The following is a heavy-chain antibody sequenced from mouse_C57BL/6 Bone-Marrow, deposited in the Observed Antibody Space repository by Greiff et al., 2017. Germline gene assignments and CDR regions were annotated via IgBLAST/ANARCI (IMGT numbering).Heavy chain of an antibody. CDR2: IYPGGGYT. V-gene: IGHV1-63*01. Sequence: VQLQQSGAELVRPGTSVKMSCKASGYTFTNYWIGWAKQRPGHGLEWIGDIYPGGGYTNYNEKFKGKATLTVDKSSSTAYMQFSSRTSEDSSIYYCARGRGVVATRYAMDYWGQGTSVTVSS. J-gene: IGHJ4*01. CDR3: ARGRGVVATRYAMDY. D-gene: IGHD1-1*01. CDR1: GYTFTNYW.